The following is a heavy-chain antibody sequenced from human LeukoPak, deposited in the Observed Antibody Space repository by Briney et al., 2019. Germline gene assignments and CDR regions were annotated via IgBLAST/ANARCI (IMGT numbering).Heavy chain of an antibody. J-gene: IGHJ4*02. V-gene: IGHV3-23*01. CDR2: ISGSGGST. D-gene: IGHD4-17*01. Sequence: GGSLRLSCAASGFTFSNHWMSWVRQAPGKGLQWVSTISGSGGSTYYADSVKGRFTISRDNSKNTLYLQMNSLRAEDTAVYYCAREAYGKFDYWGQGTLVTVSS. CDR1: GFTFSNHW. CDR3: AREAYGKFDY.